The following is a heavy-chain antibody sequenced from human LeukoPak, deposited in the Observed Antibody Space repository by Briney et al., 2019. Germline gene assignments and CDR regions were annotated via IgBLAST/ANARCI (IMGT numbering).Heavy chain of an antibody. V-gene: IGHV5-51*01. CDR2: IYPDDSDT. J-gene: IGHJ4*02. CDR3: ARERSSQGYFDF. Sequence: GESLKISCEGSGYSFTSYWIAWVRQMSGKGLEWMGIIYPDDSDTRYSPSFQGQVTISADKSISTAYLQWSSLKASDTAMYYCARERSSQGYFDFWGQGTLVTVSS. CDR1: GYSFTSYW. D-gene: IGHD6-6*01.